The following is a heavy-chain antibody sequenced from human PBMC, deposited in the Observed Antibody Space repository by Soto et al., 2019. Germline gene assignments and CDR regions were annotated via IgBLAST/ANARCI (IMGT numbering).Heavy chain of an antibody. CDR2: LFSGGVST. CDR1: GFLISAYT. D-gene: IGHD2-8*01. Sequence: GGSLRHSCSSSGFLISAYTMVWVRLAPGKGLEWVASLFSGGVSTRYADSVTGRFTISRDNSKNMLYLQMNSLGVDDTAVYYCARDRQPDAIWTFDYWGRGILVTVSS. CDR3: ARDRQPDAIWTFDY. V-gene: IGHV3-23*03. J-gene: IGHJ4*02.